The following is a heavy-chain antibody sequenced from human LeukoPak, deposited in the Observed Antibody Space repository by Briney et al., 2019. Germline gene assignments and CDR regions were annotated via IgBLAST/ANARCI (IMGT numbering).Heavy chain of an antibody. CDR3: ARGFSYYYGSGSSPRAPFDY. CDR1: GGSFSGYY. CDR2: INHSGST. D-gene: IGHD3-10*01. V-gene: IGHV4-34*01. J-gene: IGHJ4*02. Sequence: SETLSLTCAVYGGSFSGYYWSWIRQPPGKGLEWIGEINHSGSTNYNPSLKSRVTISVDTSKNQFSLKLSSVTAADTAVYYCARGFSYYYGSGSSPRAPFDYWGQGTLVTVSS.